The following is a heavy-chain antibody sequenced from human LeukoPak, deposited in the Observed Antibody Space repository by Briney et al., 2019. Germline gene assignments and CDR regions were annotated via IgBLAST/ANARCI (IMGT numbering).Heavy chain of an antibody. CDR1: GFTFSNAW. D-gene: IGHD3-10*01. CDR3: TTMVRGYYYYYMDV. Sequence: PGGSLRLSCAASGFTFSNAWMSWVRQAPGKGLEWVGRIKSKTDGGTTDYAAPVKGRFTISRDDSKNTLYLQMNSLKTEDTAVYYCTTMVRGYYYYYMDVWGKGTMVTVSS. J-gene: IGHJ6*03. V-gene: IGHV3-15*01. CDR2: IKSKTDGGTT.